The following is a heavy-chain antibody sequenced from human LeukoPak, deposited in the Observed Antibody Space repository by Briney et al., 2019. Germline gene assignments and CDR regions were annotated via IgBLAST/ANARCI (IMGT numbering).Heavy chain of an antibody. CDR3: ARSEGYYGSGSYSDY. CDR2: INPSGGST. V-gene: IGHV1-46*01. Sequence: APVKVSCKASGYTFTSYFMHWVRQAPGQGLEWMGIINPSGGSTSYAQKFQGRVTMTRDTSTSTVYMELSRLRSEDTAVYYCARSEGYYGSGSYSDYWGQGTLVTVSS. J-gene: IGHJ4*02. D-gene: IGHD3-10*01. CDR1: GYTFTSYF.